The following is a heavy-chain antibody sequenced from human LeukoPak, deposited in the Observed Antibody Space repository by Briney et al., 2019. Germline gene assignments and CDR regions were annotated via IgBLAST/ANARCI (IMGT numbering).Heavy chain of an antibody. V-gene: IGHV4-39*01. CDR3: ARRVGIQVLSGRGLDYFDY. D-gene: IGHD5-18*01. J-gene: IGHJ4*02. CDR1: GGSISSTSYY. Sequence: SETLSLTCTVSGGSISSTSYYWDWIRQPPGKGLEWIGSIYYSGNTYYNPSLKSRVTISVDTSKNQFSLKLSSVTAADTAVYYCARRVGIQVLSGRGLDYFDYWGQGTPVTVSS. CDR2: IYYSGNT.